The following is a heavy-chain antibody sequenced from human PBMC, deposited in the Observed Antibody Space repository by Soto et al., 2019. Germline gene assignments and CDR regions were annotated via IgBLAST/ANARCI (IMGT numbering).Heavy chain of an antibody. V-gene: IGHV4-34*01. CDR2: INHSGST. CDR1: GGSFSGYY. CDR3: ARGGRTVTTDYYYYMDV. D-gene: IGHD4-17*01. J-gene: IGHJ6*03. Sequence: QVQLQQWGAGLLKPSETLSLTCAVYGGSFSGYYWSWIRQPPGKGLEWIGEINHSGSTNYNPSLTRRVTRSVDTSKNQFSLKLSSVTAADTAVYYCARGGRTVTTDYYYYMDVWGKGTTVTVSS.